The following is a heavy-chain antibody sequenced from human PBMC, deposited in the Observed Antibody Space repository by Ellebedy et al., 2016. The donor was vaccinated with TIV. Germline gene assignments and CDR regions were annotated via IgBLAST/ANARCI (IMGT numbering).Heavy chain of an antibody. J-gene: IGHJ4*02. V-gene: IGHV3-7*01. D-gene: IGHD2-2*01. Sequence: GESLKISCAASGFTSSRCWMSWVRQAPGTGLERVANIKEDGSEKNYVDSVTGRFTISRDNAKNSLYLQMSSLRAEDTAVYYCAPEPEDIEGLPAAWGQGTLVTVSS. CDR3: APEPEDIEGLPAA. CDR2: IKEDGSEK. CDR1: GFTSSRCW.